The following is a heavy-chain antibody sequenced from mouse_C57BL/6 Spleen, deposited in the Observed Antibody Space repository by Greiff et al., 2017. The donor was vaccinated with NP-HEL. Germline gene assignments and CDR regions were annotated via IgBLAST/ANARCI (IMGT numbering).Heavy chain of an antibody. CDR3: ARDYSNFPDY. D-gene: IGHD2-5*01. V-gene: IGHV5-6*01. J-gene: IGHJ2*01. Sequence: EVKVVESGGDLVKPGGSLKLSCAASGFTFSSYGMSWVRQTPDKRLEWVATISSGGSYTYYPDSVKGRFTISRDNAKNTLYLQMSSLKSEDTAMYYCARDYSNFPDYWGQGTTLTVSS. CDR1: GFTFSSYG. CDR2: ISSGGSYT.